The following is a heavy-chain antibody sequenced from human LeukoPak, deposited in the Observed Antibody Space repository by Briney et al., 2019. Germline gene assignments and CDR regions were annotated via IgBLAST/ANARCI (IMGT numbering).Heavy chain of an antibody. CDR1: GFTFISYW. CDR2: IKQDGSEK. V-gene: IGHV3-7*01. J-gene: IGHJ4*02. CDR3: ARDLAARPDNHFDY. Sequence: GGSLRLSCAASGFTFISYWMSWVRQAPGKGLEWVANIKQDGSEKYYVDSVKGRFTISRDNAKNSLYLQMNSLRAEDTAVYYCARDLAARPDNHFDYWGQGTLVTVSS. D-gene: IGHD6-6*01.